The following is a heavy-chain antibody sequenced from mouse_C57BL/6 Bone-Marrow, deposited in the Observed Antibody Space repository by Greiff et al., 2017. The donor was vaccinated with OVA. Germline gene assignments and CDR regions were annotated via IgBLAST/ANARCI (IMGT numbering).Heavy chain of an antibody. V-gene: IGHV1-5*01. D-gene: IGHD1-1*01. CDR1: GYTFTSYW. CDR2: IYPGNSDT. Sequence: EVQLQQSGTVLARPGASVKMSCKTSGYTFTSYWMHWVKQRPGQGLEWIGAIYPGNSDTSYNQKFKGKAKLTAVTSASNAYMELSSLTNEDSAVYYCTSPWLDGSSSWFAYWGQGTLVTVSA. J-gene: IGHJ3*01. CDR3: TSPWLDGSSSWFAY.